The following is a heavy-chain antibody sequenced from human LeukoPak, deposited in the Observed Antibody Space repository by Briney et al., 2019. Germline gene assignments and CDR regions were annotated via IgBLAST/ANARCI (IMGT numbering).Heavy chain of an antibody. J-gene: IGHJ4*02. CDR3: ARHHYVWGSYEN. Sequence: ASVKVSCKASGYTFTGYYMHWVRQAPGQGLEWMGWINPNSGGTNYAQKFQGRVTMTRDTSISTAYMELSRLRSDDTAMYYCARHHYVWGSYENWGQGTLVTVSS. V-gene: IGHV1-2*02. CDR1: GYTFTGYY. D-gene: IGHD3-16*01. CDR2: INPNSGGT.